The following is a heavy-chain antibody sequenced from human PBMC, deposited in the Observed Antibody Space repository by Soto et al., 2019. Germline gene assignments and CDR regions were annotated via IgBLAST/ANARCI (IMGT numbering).Heavy chain of an antibody. V-gene: IGHV3-23*01. D-gene: IGHD6-13*01. Sequence: EVQLLESGGGLVQPGGSLRLSCAASGFTFSNNAMTWVRQAPGRGLEFVSVISGGGGVTYYADSVKGRFTISRDNSKNTLFLQMNSLRVEDTAIYYCAQDSTESTSWYDFHYWGQGTLVTVS. CDR3: AQDSTESTSWYDFHY. J-gene: IGHJ4*02. CDR2: ISGGGGVT. CDR1: GFTFSNNA.